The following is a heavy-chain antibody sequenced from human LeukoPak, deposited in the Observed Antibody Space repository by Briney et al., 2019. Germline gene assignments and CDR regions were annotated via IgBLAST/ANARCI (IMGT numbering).Heavy chain of an antibody. V-gene: IGHV3-23*01. CDR2: ISGGGGIT. D-gene: IGHD2-2*01. CDR1: GFTFDSYA. Sequence: GGSLSLSCAASGFTFDSYAMTWVRQAPGKGLEWVSSISGGGGITNYADSVKGRFTISRDNSKYTLFLQMNSLRTEDTAVYYCAKYGVDCSSTSCYPLYYMDVWGKGTTVTVSS. CDR3: AKYGVDCSSTSCYPLYYMDV. J-gene: IGHJ6*03.